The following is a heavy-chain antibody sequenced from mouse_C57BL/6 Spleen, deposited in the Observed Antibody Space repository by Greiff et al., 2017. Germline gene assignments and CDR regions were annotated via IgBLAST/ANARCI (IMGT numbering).Heavy chain of an antibody. CDR2: IYPGDGDT. V-gene: IGHV1-80*01. CDR3: AREGELAWFAY. J-gene: IGHJ3*01. CDR1: GYAFSSYW. Sequence: QVQLQQSGAELVKPGASVKISCKASGYAFSSYWMNWVKQRPGKGLEWIGQIYPGDGDTNYNGKFKGKATLTADKSSSTAYMQLSSLTSEDAAVYFCAREGELAWFAYWGQGTLVTVSA.